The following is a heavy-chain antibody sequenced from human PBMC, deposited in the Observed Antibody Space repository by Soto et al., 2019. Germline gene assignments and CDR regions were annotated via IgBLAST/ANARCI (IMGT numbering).Heavy chain of an antibody. CDR3: AKNYGGRSSSWLYFDY. Sequence: PGGSLRLSCAASGFTFSSYAMSWFRQAPGKGLEWVSAISGSGGSTYYADSVKGRFTISRDNSKNTLYLQMNSLRAEDTAVYYCAKNYGGRSSSWLYFDYWGQGTLVTVSS. J-gene: IGHJ4*02. V-gene: IGHV3-23*01. D-gene: IGHD6-13*01. CDR2: ISGSGGST. CDR1: GFTFSSYA.